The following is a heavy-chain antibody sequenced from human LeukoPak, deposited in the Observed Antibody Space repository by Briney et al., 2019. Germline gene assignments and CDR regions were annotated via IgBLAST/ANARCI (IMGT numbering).Heavy chain of an antibody. J-gene: IGHJ5*02. Sequence: ASVKVSCKASGYTFTGYYMHWVRQAPGQGLERMGRINPNSGGTNYAQKFQGRVTMTRDTSISTAYMELSRLRSDDTAVYYCARDARITIFGVVIIQASGNNWFDPWGQGTLVTVSS. V-gene: IGHV1-2*06. CDR2: INPNSGGT. CDR3: ARDARITIFGVVIIQASGNNWFDP. CDR1: GYTFTGYY. D-gene: IGHD3-3*01.